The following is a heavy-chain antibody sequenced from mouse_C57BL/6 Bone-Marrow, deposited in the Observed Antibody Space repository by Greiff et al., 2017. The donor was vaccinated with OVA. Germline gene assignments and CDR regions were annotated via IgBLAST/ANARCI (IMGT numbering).Heavy chain of an antibody. D-gene: IGHD1-1*01. CDR1: GFTFSDFY. CDR3: ARDEYYGTLAY. J-gene: IGHJ3*01. Sequence: EVKLVESGGGLVQSGRSLRLSCATSGFTFSDFYMEWVRQAPGKGLEWIAASRNKANDYTTEYSASVKGRFIVSRDTSQSILYLQMNALRAEDTAIYYCARDEYYGTLAYWGQGTLVTVSA. V-gene: IGHV7-1*01. CDR2: SRNKANDYTT.